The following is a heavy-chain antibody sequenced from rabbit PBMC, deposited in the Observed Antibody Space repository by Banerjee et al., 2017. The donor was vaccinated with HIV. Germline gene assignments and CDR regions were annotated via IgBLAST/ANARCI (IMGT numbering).Heavy chain of an antibody. CDR3: AMDYAGGSYPYYPNL. D-gene: IGHD8-1*01. CDR2: IYNGDGST. V-gene: IGHV1S47*01. J-gene: IGHJ4*01. Sequence: QEQLVESGGGLVQPGGSLKLSCKASGFDFSSYGISWVRQAPGKGLEWIAYIYNGDGSTYYASWAKGRFTISKTSSTTVTLQMTSLTAADTATYFCAMDYAGGSYPYYPNLWGPGTLVTVS. CDR1: GFDFSSYG.